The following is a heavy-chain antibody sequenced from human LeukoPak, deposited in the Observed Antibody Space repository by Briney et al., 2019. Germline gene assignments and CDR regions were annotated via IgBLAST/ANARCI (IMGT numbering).Heavy chain of an antibody. D-gene: IGHD3-10*01. V-gene: IGHV1-69*05. Sequence: SVKVSCKASGGTFSSYAISWVRQAPGQGLEWMGRIIPIFGTANYTQKFQGRVTITTDESTSTAYMELSSLRSEDTAVYYCASNYYGSGSLGYWGQGTLVTVSS. CDR2: IIPIFGTA. CDR1: GGTFSSYA. J-gene: IGHJ4*02. CDR3: ASNYYGSGSLGY.